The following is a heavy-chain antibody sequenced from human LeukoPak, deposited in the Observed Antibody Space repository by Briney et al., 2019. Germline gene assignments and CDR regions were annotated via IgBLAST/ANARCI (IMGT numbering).Heavy chain of an antibody. CDR2: IGLSSGRT. CDR1: GFIFNDC. CDR3: ARDHNYAFDN. D-gene: IGHD1-1*01. V-gene: IGHV3-48*04. J-gene: IGHJ4*02. Sequence: GGSLRLSCAASGFIFNDCMNWVRQAPGKGLEWISYIGLSSGRTMYADSVKGRFTISGDNAKNSLYLQMNSLRVEDTAVYFCARDHNYAFDNWGQGILVTVSS.